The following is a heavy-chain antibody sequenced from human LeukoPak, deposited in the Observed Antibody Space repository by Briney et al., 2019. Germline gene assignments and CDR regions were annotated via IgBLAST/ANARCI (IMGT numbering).Heavy chain of an antibody. CDR2: ISSSSSSI. Sequence: GGSLRLSCAASGFTFSTYTLNWVRRAPGKGLEWVSCISSSSSSIYYADSVKGRFTISRDNAKNSVYLQMNSLRAEDTAVYYCAREAGEAFDIWGQGTMVTVSS. V-gene: IGHV3-21*01. CDR3: AREAGEAFDI. J-gene: IGHJ3*02. D-gene: IGHD3-10*01. CDR1: GFTFSTYT.